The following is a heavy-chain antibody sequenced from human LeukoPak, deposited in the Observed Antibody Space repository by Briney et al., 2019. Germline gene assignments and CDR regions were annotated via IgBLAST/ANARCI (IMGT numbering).Heavy chain of an antibody. CDR2: IYTSGST. Sequence: PETLSLTCTVSGGSISSYYWSWVRQPAGKGLEWIGRIYTSGSTNYTPSLKSRVTMSVDTSKNQFSLKLSSVTAADTAVYYCARDHPSGSFWGYFDYWGQGTLVAVSS. CDR3: ARDHPSGSFWGYFDY. V-gene: IGHV4-4*07. CDR1: GGSISSYY. D-gene: IGHD1-26*01. J-gene: IGHJ4*02.